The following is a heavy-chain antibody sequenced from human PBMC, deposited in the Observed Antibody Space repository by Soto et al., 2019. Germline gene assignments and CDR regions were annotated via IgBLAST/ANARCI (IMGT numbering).Heavy chain of an antibody. D-gene: IGHD2-15*01. CDR3: ARLVQLLQGRWFDP. Sequence: PSETLSLTCTVSGGSISSGDYYWSWIRQPPGKGLEWIGYIYYSGSTYYNPSLKSRVTISVDTSKKQFSLKLSSVTAADTAVYYCARLVQLLQGRWFDPWGQGTLVTVSS. V-gene: IGHV4-30-4*01. J-gene: IGHJ5*02. CDR1: GGSISSGDYY. CDR2: IYYSGST.